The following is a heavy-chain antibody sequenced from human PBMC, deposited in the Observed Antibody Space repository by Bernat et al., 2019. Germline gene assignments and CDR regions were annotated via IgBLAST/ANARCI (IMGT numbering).Heavy chain of an antibody. V-gene: IGHV1-69*01. CDR3: AGEATRYYYDSSGWFDY. D-gene: IGHD3-22*01. Sequence: QVQLVQSGAEVKKPGSSVKVSCKASGGTFSSYAISWVRQAPGQGLEWMGGIIPIFGTANYAQKFQGRVTITADESTSPAYMELSSLRSEETAVYCCAGEATRYYYDSSGWFDYRGQGTLVTVSS. CDR2: IIPIFGTA. CDR1: GGTFSSYA. J-gene: IGHJ4*02.